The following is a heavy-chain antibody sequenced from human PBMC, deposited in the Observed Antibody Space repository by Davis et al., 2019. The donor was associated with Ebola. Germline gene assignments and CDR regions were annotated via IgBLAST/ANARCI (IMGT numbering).Heavy chain of an antibody. CDR1: GYTFTDYY. Sequence: ASVKVSCKTSGYTFTDYYMHWVRQAPGQGLEWMGWINPNSGGTNYAQKFQGRVTMTRDTSISTAYMELSSLRSDDTAVYYCAREIGGSSSPFDYWGQGTLVTVSS. J-gene: IGHJ4*02. CDR3: AREIGGSSSPFDY. CDR2: INPNSGGT. V-gene: IGHV1-2*02. D-gene: IGHD6-6*01.